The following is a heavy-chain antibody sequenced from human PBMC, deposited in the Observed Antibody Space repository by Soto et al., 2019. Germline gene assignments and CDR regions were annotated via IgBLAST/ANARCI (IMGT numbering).Heavy chain of an antibody. V-gene: IGHV3-33*01. CDR2: IWYDGSNK. D-gene: IGHD2-21*02. CDR1: GFTFSSYG. J-gene: IGHJ3*02. Sequence: GGSLRLSCAASGFTFSSYGMHWVRQAPGKGLEWVAVIWYDGSNKYYADSVKGRFTISRDNSKNTPYLQMNSLRAEDTAVYYCARDDSLLAYCGGDCYSGDAFDIWGQGTMVTVSS. CDR3: ARDDSLLAYCGGDCYSGDAFDI.